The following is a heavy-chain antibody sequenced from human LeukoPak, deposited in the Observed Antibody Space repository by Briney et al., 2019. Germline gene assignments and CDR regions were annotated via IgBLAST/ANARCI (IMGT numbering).Heavy chain of an antibody. CDR1: RFTFSSYS. V-gene: IGHV3-21*01. J-gene: IGHJ3*02. CDR3: ARDAATTVTIRKGYAFDI. CDR2: ISSTSSYI. Sequence: GGSLRLSCAASRFTFSSYSMNWVRQAPGKGLEWVSSISSTSSYIYYADSVKGRFTISRDNAKNSLYLQMNSLRAEDTAVYYCARDAATTVTIRKGYAFDIWGQGTMVTVSS. D-gene: IGHD4-17*01.